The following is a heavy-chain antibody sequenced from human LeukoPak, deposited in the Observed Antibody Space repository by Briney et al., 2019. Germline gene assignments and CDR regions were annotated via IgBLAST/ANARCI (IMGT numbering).Heavy chain of an antibody. CDR3: ARDHYSDSSGYYFYFYGMDV. Sequence: GGSLRLSCAASGFTVSSNYMSWVRQAPGKGLEWVSVIYSGGSTYYADSVKGRFTISRDNSKNTLYLQMNSLRAEDTAVYYCARDHYSDSSGYYFYFYGMDVWGQGTTVTVSS. CDR1: GFTVSSNY. J-gene: IGHJ6*02. V-gene: IGHV3-53*01. CDR2: IYSGGST. D-gene: IGHD3-22*01.